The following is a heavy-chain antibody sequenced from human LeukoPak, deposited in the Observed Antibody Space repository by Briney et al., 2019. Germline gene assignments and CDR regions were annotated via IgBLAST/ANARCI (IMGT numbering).Heavy chain of an antibody. Sequence: ASVKVSCKASGYTFISYGITWVRQAPGQGLEWMGWISAYNGNTNYAQKLQGRVTMTTDTSTSTAYMELSSLRSEDTAVYYCATLVRGVITFDYWGQGTLVTVSS. J-gene: IGHJ4*02. CDR1: GYTFISYG. CDR2: ISAYNGNT. CDR3: ATLVRGVITFDY. D-gene: IGHD3-10*01. V-gene: IGHV1-18*01.